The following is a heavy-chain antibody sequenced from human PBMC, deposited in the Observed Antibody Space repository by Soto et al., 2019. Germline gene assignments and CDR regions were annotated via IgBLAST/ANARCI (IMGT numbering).Heavy chain of an antibody. CDR1: GYSISSGYY. V-gene: IGHV4-38-2*01. D-gene: IGHD6-13*01. J-gene: IGHJ6*02. Sequence: SETLSLTCAVSGYSISSGYYWGWLRQPPGKGLEWIGSISHSGSTYYNPSLRSRVTISVDTSKNQVSMKRSSVACTDTAVYYCGRGLRYSSSSYVKYYYGMEVWGQVTTVSVS. CDR3: GRGLRYSSSSYVKYYYGMEV. CDR2: ISHSGST.